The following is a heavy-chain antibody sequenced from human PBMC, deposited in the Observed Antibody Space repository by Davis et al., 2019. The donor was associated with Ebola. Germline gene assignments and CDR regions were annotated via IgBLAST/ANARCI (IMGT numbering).Heavy chain of an antibody. CDR2: ISGSGGST. Sequence: GESLKISCAASGFTFSSYAMSWVRQAPGKGLEWVSAISGSGGSTYYADSVKGRFTISRDNSKNTLYLQMNSLRAEDTAVYYCAGSDGSYYYYGMDVWGQGTTVTVPS. D-gene: IGHD5-24*01. J-gene: IGHJ6*02. CDR3: AGSDGSYYYYGMDV. V-gene: IGHV3-23*01. CDR1: GFTFSSYA.